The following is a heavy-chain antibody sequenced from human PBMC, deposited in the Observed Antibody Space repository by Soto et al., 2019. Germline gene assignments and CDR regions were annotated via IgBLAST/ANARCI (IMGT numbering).Heavy chain of an antibody. D-gene: IGHD2-2*01. Sequence: SVKVSCKASGGTFSSYAISWVRQAPGQGLEWMGGIIPIFGTANYAQKFQGRVTITADESTSTAYMELSSLRSEDTAVYYCARVSYDIVLVPASDAFDIWGLGTRVTVSS. J-gene: IGHJ3*02. CDR1: GGTFSSYA. V-gene: IGHV1-69*13. CDR2: IIPIFGTA. CDR3: ARVSYDIVLVPASDAFDI.